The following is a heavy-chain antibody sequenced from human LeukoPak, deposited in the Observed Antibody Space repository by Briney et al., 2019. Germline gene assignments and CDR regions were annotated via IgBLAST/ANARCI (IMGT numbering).Heavy chain of an antibody. D-gene: IGHD3-9*01. J-gene: IGHJ4*02. CDR2: IYYSGSP. Sequence: SETLALTCTVSGGSISSCGYYWGWIRQPPGKGLEWIGSIYYSGSPYYNPSLKSRLTISVDTSKNQFSLKRSSVTAADTAVYYCARLLGAYYDILTGSPDGGAYRGQGTLVTVSS. V-gene: IGHV4-39*01. CDR1: GGSISSCGYY. CDR3: ARLLGAYYDILTGSPDGGAY.